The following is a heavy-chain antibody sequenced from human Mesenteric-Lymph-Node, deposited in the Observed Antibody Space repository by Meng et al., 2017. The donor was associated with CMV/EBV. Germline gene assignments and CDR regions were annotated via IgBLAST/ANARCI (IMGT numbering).Heavy chain of an antibody. D-gene: IGHD2-21*02. V-gene: IGHV4-34*01. CDR1: GGSFSGYY. CDR3: ARVGTAGLLIAY. CDR2: INHSGST. Sequence: SETLSLTCAVYGGSFSGYYWSWIRQPPGKGLEWIGEINHSGSTNYNPSLKSRVTISVDTSKNQFSLKLSFVTAADTAVYYCARVGTAGLLIAYWGQGTLVTVSS. J-gene: IGHJ4*02.